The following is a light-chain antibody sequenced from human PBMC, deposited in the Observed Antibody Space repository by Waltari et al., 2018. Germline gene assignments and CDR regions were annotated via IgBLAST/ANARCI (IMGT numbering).Light chain of an antibody. V-gene: IGKV1-5*03. CDR2: KAS. Sequence: DIQLIQSPSSLSASVGDRVTITCLASQTFNSWLAWYQQRSEKAPRLLIHKASTLHTGVSSRFSGSGSGTEFTLTISSLQPDDSATYYCQQYSTYSGSFGQGTKLEIK. J-gene: IGKJ2*01. CDR1: QTFNSW. CDR3: QQYSTYSGS.